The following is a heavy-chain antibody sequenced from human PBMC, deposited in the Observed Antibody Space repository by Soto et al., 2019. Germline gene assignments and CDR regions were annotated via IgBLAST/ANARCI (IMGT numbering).Heavy chain of an antibody. J-gene: IGHJ6*03. CDR2: ISDDGRNN. Sequence: GGSLRLSCAASGFTFSDYGMHWVRQAPGKGLEWVALISDDGRNNYYADSVKGRFTISRDNSKNTVFLQMNSMRPEDTAVYYCAKGSFYMDVWGKGTPVTVSS. CDR3: AKGSFYMDV. V-gene: IGHV3-30*18. CDR1: GFTFSDYG.